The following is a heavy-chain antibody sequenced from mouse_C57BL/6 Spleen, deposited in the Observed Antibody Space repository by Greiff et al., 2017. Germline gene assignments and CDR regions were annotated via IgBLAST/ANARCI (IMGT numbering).Heavy chain of an antibody. CDR3: ARDGYDDDAMDY. CDR2: IFPGNGDT. V-gene: IGHV1-12*01. Sequence: LQQSGAELMRPGASVKMSCKASGYTFTSYNMHWVKQTPRHGLEWIGAIFPGNGDTSYNQKFKGKATLTVDKSSSTAYMQLSSLTSEDSAVYFCARDGYDDDAMDYWGQGTSVTVSS. CDR1: GYTFTSYN. J-gene: IGHJ4*01. D-gene: IGHD2-2*01.